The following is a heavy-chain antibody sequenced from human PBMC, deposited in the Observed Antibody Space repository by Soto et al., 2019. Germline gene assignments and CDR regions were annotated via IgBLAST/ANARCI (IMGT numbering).Heavy chain of an antibody. CDR2: IYHSGST. J-gene: IGHJ6*02. Sequence: QVQLQESGPGLVKPSGTLSLTCAVSGGSISSSNWWSWVRQPPGKGLEWMGEIYHSGSTNYNPSLKSRGTISVDKSQNQVSLKLSSVTAADTGVYYCARDLQYYDILTGYYYGMDVWGQGTTVNVSS. V-gene: IGHV4-4*02. D-gene: IGHD3-9*01. CDR1: GGSISSSNW. CDR3: ARDLQYYDILTGYYYGMDV.